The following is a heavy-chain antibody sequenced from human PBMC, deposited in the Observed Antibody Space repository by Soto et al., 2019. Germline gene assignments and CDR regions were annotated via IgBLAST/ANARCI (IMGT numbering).Heavy chain of an antibody. V-gene: IGHV1-69*13. Sequence: ASVKVSCKASGGTFSSYAISWVRQAPGQGLEWMGGIIPIFGTANYAQKFQGRVTITADESTSTAYMELSSLRSEDTAVYYCARLPPFQSYYYDSSGYSDYWGQGTLVTVSS. J-gene: IGHJ4*02. D-gene: IGHD3-22*01. CDR1: GGTFSSYA. CDR3: ARLPPFQSYYYDSSGYSDY. CDR2: IIPIFGTA.